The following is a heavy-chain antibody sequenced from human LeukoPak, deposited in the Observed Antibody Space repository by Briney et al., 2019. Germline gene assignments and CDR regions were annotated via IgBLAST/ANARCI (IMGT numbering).Heavy chain of an antibody. CDR3: AKDIGHYYDSSGYPDY. CDR2: ISWNSGSI. Sequence: GRSLRLSCAASGFTFDDYAMHWVRQAPGKGLEWVSGISWNSGSIGYADSVKGRFTISRDNAKNSLYLQMNSLRAEDTALYYCAKDIGHYYDSSGYPDYWGQGTLVTVSS. V-gene: IGHV3-9*01. CDR1: GFTFDDYA. D-gene: IGHD3-22*01. J-gene: IGHJ4*02.